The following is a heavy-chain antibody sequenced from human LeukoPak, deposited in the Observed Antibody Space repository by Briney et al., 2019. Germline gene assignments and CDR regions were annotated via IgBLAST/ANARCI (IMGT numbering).Heavy chain of an antibody. CDR1: GITLSNYG. CDR2: ISDSGGRT. J-gene: IGHJ4*02. CDR3: AKRGVVIRVILVGFHKEAYYFDS. V-gene: IGHV3-23*01. D-gene: IGHD3-22*01. Sequence: GGSLRLSCAVSGITLSNYGMSWVRQAPGKGLEWVAGISDSGGRTNYADSVKGRFTISRDNPKNTLYLQMNSLRTEDTAVYFCAKRGVVIRVILVGFHKEAYYFDSWGQGAPVTVSS.